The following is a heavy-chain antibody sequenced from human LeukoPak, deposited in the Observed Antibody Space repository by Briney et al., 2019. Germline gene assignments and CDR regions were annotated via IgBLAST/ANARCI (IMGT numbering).Heavy chain of an antibody. CDR3: AKDKSYSELYHFDY. V-gene: IGHV3-23*01. D-gene: IGHD3-3*01. CDR2: ISGGSSGST. CDR1: GFTFSDYA. J-gene: IGHJ4*02. Sequence: GGSLRLSCAASGFTFSDYAMSWVRQAPGKGLEWLSVISGGSSGSTYYADSVTGRFTVSRDNSKNTVDLQMNSLRPEDTAVYYCAKDKSYSELYHFDYWGQGALVTVSS.